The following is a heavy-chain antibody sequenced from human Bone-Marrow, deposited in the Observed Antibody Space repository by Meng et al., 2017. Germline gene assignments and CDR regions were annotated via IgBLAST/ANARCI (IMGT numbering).Heavy chain of an antibody. J-gene: IGHJ4*02. Sequence: VQLQQGGAGLLKPSETLSLTCVVSGGSFSDYYWSWIRQPPGKGLEWIGEINHSGSTNYNPSLESRATISVDTSQNNLSLKLSSVTAADSAVYYCARGPTTMAHDFDYWGQGTLVTASS. V-gene: IGHV4-34*01. CDR1: GGSFSDYY. CDR3: ARGPTTMAHDFDY. CDR2: INHSGST. D-gene: IGHD4-11*01.